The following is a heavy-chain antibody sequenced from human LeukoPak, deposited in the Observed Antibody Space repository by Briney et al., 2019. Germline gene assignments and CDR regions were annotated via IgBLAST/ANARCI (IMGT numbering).Heavy chain of an antibody. CDR3: ARVADYYGSGSIFDY. D-gene: IGHD3-10*01. V-gene: IGHV4-30-2*01. CDR1: GGSISSGGYY. Sequence: PSETLSLTCTVSGGSISSGGYYWSWIRQPPGKGLEWIGYIYHSGSTYYNPSLKSRVTISVDRSKNQFSLKLSSVTAADTAVYYCARVADYYGSGSIFDYWGQGTLVTVSS. CDR2: IYHSGST. J-gene: IGHJ4*02.